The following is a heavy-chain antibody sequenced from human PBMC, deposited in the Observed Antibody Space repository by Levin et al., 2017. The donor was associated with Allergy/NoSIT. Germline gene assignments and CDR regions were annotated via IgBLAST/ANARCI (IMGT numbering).Heavy chain of an antibody. Sequence: GESLKISCKASGYTFTSYDINWVRQATGQGLEWMGWMNPNSGNTGYAQKFQGRVTMTRNTSISTAYMELSSLRSEDTAVYYCARGAIAARHWGQGTLVTVSS. V-gene: IGHV1-8*01. CDR2: MNPNSGNT. D-gene: IGHD6-6*01. J-gene: IGHJ4*02. CDR3: ARGAIAARH. CDR1: GYTFTSYD.